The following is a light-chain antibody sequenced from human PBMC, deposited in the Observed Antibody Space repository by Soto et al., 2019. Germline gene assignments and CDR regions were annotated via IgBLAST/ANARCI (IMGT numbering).Light chain of an antibody. J-gene: IGKJ3*01. V-gene: IGKV3-15*01. CDR2: GAS. CDR3: QQYDDWPGT. CDR1: QSVSSN. Sequence: EIVMTQSPAPLSVSPGERATLSCRASQSVSSNLAWYQQKSGQAPRLLIYGASTRATGIPARFSGSGSGTEFTLSISNLQSEDFAVYYCQQYDDWPGTFGPGTKVDIK.